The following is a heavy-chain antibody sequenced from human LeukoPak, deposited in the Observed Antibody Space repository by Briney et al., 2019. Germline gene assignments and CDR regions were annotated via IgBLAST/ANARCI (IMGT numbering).Heavy chain of an antibody. Sequence: SVKVSCKASGYTFTSYYMHWVRQAPGQGLEWMGWINPNSGGTNYAQKFQDRVTMTRDTSISTAYMELSRLRFDDTAVYYCARSPHILTGENFDYWGQGTLVTVSS. J-gene: IGHJ4*02. CDR1: GYTFTSYY. V-gene: IGHV1-2*02. CDR3: ARSPHILTGENFDY. CDR2: INPNSGGT. D-gene: IGHD3-9*01.